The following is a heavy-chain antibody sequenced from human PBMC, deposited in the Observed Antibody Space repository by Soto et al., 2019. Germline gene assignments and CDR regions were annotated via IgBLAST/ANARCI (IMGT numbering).Heavy chain of an antibody. J-gene: IGHJ6*02. D-gene: IGHD1-20*01. V-gene: IGHV3-21*01. Sequence: PGGSLRLSCAASGFTFSSYSMNWVRQAPGKGLEWVSSISSSSSYIYYADSVKGRFTISRDNAKNSLYLQMNSLRAEDTAVYYCARDGISNYYYYGMDVWGQGTTVTVS. CDR1: GFTFSSYS. CDR3: ARDGISNYYYYGMDV. CDR2: ISSSSSYI.